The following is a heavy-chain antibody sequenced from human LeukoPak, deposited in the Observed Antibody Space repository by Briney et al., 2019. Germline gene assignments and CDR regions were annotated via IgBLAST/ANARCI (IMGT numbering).Heavy chain of an antibody. J-gene: IGHJ6*02. CDR1: GFTFSSYG. CDR2: IWYDGSNK. Sequence: PGGSLRLSCAASGFTFSSYGMHWVRQAPGKGLEWVAVIWYDGSNKYYADSVKGRFTISRDNSKNTLYLQMNSLRAEDTAVYYCARGGYCSGGSCYFFPYYYYGMDVWGQGTTVIVSS. V-gene: IGHV3-33*01. CDR3: ARGGYCSGGSCYFFPYYYYGMDV. D-gene: IGHD2-15*01.